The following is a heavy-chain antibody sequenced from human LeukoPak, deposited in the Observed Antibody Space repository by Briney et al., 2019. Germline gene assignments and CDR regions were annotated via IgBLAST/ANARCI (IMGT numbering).Heavy chain of an antibody. CDR3: AGDKTTGGWYEIDY. CDR2: ISGSGTNT. J-gene: IGHJ4*02. V-gene: IGHV3-23*01. D-gene: IGHD6-19*01. Sequence: GESLRLSCAASGSTFSSYAMSWVRQAPGKGLEWVSAISGSGTNTYYADSVKGRFTISRDNSKNTVSLQMNSLRAEDTAVYYCAGDKTTGGWYEIDYWGQGTLVTVSS. CDR1: GSTFSSYA.